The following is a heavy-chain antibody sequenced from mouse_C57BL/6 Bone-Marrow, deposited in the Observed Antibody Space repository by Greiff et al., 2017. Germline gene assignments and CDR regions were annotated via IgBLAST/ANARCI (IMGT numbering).Heavy chain of an antibody. CDR3: ARSGGSVYFDY. D-gene: IGHD1-1*01. CDR2: IYPGDGDT. Sequence: VKLQESGPELVKPGASVKISCKASGYAFSSSWMNWVKQRPGKGLEWIGRIYPGDGDTNYNGKFKGKATLTADKSSSTAYMQRSSLTSEDSAVYFCARSGGSVYFDYWGQGTTLTVSS. CDR1: GYAFSSSW. J-gene: IGHJ2*01. V-gene: IGHV1-82*01.